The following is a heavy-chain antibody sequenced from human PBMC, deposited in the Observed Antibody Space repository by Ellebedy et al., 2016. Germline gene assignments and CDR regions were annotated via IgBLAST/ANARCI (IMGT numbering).Heavy chain of an antibody. CDR3: ARGDVVVVAASYYYYYYGMDV. CDR1: GGSFSGYY. J-gene: IGHJ6*02. CDR2: INHSGST. Sequence: SETLSLTXAVYGGSFSGYYWSWIRQPPGKGLEWIGEINHSGSTNYNPSLKSRVTISVDTSKNQFSLKLSSVTAADTAVYYCARGDVVVVAASYYYYYYGMDVWGQGTTVTVSS. D-gene: IGHD2-15*01. V-gene: IGHV4-34*01.